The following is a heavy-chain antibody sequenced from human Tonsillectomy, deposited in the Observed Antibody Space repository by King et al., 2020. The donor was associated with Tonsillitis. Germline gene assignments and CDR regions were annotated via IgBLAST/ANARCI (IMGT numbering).Heavy chain of an antibody. CDR1: GGTFSSYA. Sequence: QLVQSGAEVKKPGSSVKVSCKASGGTFSSYAISWVRQAPGQGLEWMGRIIPILGIANYAQKFQGRVTITADKSTSTAYMELSSLRSEDTAVYYCASEGNIVVVTARFDYWGQGTLVTVSS. D-gene: IGHD2-21*02. J-gene: IGHJ4*02. V-gene: IGHV1-69*09. CDR3: ASEGNIVVVTARFDY. CDR2: IIPILGIA.